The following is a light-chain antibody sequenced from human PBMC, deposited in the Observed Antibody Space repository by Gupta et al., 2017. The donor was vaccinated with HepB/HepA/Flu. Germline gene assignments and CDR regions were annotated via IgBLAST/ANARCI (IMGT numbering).Light chain of an antibody. Sequence: DIKMTQSPPSLSASVGDRVTITCRASQSIGNYLNWYQQKPGKAPKVLISSASTLQTGVPSRFSGSGSGTDFTLTISGLQPEDFAIYSCQQSHSTPFTFGHGTYVAIK. V-gene: IGKV1-39*01. CDR2: SAS. CDR1: QSIGNY. CDR3: QQSHSTPFT. J-gene: IGKJ3*01.